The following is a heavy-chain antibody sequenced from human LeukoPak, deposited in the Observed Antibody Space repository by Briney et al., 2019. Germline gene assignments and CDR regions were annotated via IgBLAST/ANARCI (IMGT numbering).Heavy chain of an antibody. Sequence: PGGSLRLSCAASGFTVSSNYMSWVRQAPGKGLEWVSVLYSGGSTYYADPVKGRFTISRDNSKNTLYLQMNSLRAEDTAVYYCARAMTTVPYWYFDLWGRGTLVTVSS. CDR1: GFTVSSNY. V-gene: IGHV3-53*01. CDR3: ARAMTTVPYWYFDL. J-gene: IGHJ2*01. D-gene: IGHD4-17*01. CDR2: LYSGGST.